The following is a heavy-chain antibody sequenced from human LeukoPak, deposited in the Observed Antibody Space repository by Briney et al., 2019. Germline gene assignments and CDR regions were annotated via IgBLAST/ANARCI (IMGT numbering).Heavy chain of an antibody. CDR2: ISNDGTNK. Sequence: GTSLRLSCAAFGFTFDNYAMHWVRQAPGKGLEWVALISNDGTNKYYADSVKGRFTMSRDNSKSTVYLQVNSLRAEDTAVYYCAVGLTIWGQGTMVTVSS. J-gene: IGHJ3*02. CDR1: GFTFDNYA. V-gene: IGHV3-30-3*01. CDR3: AVGLTI. D-gene: IGHD1-26*01.